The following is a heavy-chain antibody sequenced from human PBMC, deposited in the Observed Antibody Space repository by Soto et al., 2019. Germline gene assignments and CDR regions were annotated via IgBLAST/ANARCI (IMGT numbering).Heavy chain of an antibody. CDR1: GYTFTSYA. V-gene: IGHV1-3*01. J-gene: IGHJ4*02. CDR2: INAGNGNT. Sequence: VQLVQSGAEVKKPGASVKVSCKASGYTFTSYAMHWVRKAPGQRLEWMGWINAGNGNTKYSQKFLGRVTINRDTSASTPYMELSRLRYEDTAVYYCARVSGYYPLDYWGQGTLLTLSS. D-gene: IGHD5-12*01. CDR3: ARVSGYYPLDY.